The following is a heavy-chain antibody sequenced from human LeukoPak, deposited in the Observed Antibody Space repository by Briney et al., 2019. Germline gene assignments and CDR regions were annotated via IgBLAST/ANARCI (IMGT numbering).Heavy chain of an antibody. CDR1: GFTFTSYA. V-gene: IGHV3-23*01. D-gene: IGHD3-22*01. CDR3: AKDQPDYYDSSGFDY. CDR2: ISGSGGHT. Sequence: GGSLRLSCTASGFTFTSYAMTWVRQAPGKGLEWVSGISGSGGHTYNADSVKGRFTISRDNSKNTLYLQMNSLRAEDTAVYYCAKDQPDYYDSSGFDYWGQGTLVTVSS. J-gene: IGHJ4*02.